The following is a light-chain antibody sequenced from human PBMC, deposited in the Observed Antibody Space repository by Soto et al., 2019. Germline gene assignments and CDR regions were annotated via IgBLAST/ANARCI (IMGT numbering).Light chain of an antibody. CDR3: QKYDSAPWT. Sequence: IQMTQSPSSLSASVGDRVIITCRASQGIGNSLAWYQQKAGRVPKLLMHSASTLLSGVPSRFSGSRSGTDFTLTISSLQPEDVATYYCQKYDSAPWTFGQGTKVEIK. J-gene: IGKJ1*01. CDR1: QGIGNS. CDR2: SAS. V-gene: IGKV1-27*01.